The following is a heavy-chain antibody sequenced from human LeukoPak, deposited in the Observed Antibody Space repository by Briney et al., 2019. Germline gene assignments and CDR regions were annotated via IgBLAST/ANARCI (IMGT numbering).Heavy chain of an antibody. Sequence: ASVKVSCMASGYTFTVNYMHWVRQAPRQGREWMGGINPNSGGTDHAHKFQARATITRDTSISTDYLELRRLRSDETAVYYCAREPRFERTGPDSSGYYWADSGDYWGQGTLVTVSS. CDR1: GYTFTVNY. V-gene: IGHV1-2*07. D-gene: IGHD3-22*01. J-gene: IGHJ4*02. CDR2: INPNSGGT. CDR3: AREPRFERTGPDSSGYYWADSGDY.